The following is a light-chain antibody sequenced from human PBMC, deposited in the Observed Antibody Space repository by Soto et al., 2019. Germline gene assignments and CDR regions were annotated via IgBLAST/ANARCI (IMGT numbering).Light chain of an antibody. Sequence: DVVMTQSPLSLPVTPGEPASISCNSSQRLLHSNGYNYLDWYLQRPGQSPQLLIYLGSNRASGVHDRFSGIGSGTDFTVQISRAEAEDVGVYYCMQARQSPRTFGQGTKLEIK. V-gene: IGKV2-28*01. CDR1: QRLLHSNGYNY. CDR3: MQARQSPRT. CDR2: LGS. J-gene: IGKJ2*01.